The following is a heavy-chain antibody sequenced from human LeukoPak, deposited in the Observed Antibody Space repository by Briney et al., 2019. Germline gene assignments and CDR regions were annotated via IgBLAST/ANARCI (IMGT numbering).Heavy chain of an antibody. CDR1: GFTFSDYY. D-gene: IGHD6-19*01. J-gene: IGHJ4*02. Sequence: PGGSLRLSCAASGFTFSDYYMSWIRQAPGKGLEWVSYISSSGSTIYYADSVKGRFTTSRDNAKNSLYLQMNSLRAEDTAVYYCARDSQGGWYPVIDYWGQGTLVTVSS. CDR3: ARDSQGGWYPVIDY. V-gene: IGHV3-11*01. CDR2: ISSSGSTI.